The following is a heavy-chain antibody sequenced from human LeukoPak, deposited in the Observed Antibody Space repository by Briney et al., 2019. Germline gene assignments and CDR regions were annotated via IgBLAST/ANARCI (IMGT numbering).Heavy chain of an antibody. J-gene: IGHJ4*02. CDR2: IYYTGST. D-gene: IGHD3-9*01. Sequence: SETLSLTCTVSGGSISSYYWSWIRQPPGKGLEWIGYIYYTGSTNYNPSLKSRVTISVDTSKNQFSLKLSSVTAADTAVYYCARAPTALSCHILTGAHFDYWGPGTLVTVSS. V-gene: IGHV4-59*01. CDR3: ARAPTALSCHILTGAHFDY. CDR1: GGSISSYY.